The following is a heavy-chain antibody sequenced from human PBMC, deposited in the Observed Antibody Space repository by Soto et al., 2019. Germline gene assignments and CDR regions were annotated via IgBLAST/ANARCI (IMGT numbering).Heavy chain of an antibody. V-gene: IGHV3-7*01. CDR3: TRYLDF. CDR1: GFTFSTSW. J-gene: IGHJ4*02. CDR2: INQDGSEK. Sequence: GGSLRLSCAASGFTFSTSWMDWVRQTPGKGLEWVANINQDGSEKNYVDSVKGRFTISRDNAKNSQFLQMSSLTAEDSGLYYCTRYLDFWGQGTLVTISS.